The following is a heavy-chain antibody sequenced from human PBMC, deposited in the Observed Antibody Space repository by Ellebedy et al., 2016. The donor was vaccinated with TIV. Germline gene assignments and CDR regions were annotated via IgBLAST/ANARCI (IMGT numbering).Heavy chain of an antibody. D-gene: IGHD5-12*01. CDR1: GGSISSSSYY. CDR2: IYYSGST. J-gene: IGHJ4*02. Sequence: MPSETLSLTCTVSGGSISSSSYYWGWMRQPTGKGLEWIGSIYYSGSTYYNPSLKSPVTISVDTSKNQFSLKLSSVTAADTAVYYCARHPDKAARWLRLVTLLDYWGQGTLVTVSS. V-gene: IGHV4-39*01. CDR3: ARHPDKAARWLRLVTLLDY.